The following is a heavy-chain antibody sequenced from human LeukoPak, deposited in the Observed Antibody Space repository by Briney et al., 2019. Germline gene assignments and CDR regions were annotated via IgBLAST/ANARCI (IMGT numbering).Heavy chain of an antibody. V-gene: IGHV4-59*08. J-gene: IGHJ3*02. CDR2: IYYSGST. CDR1: GVSISGFD. CDR3: ARHQSGWFGELHAFDI. D-gene: IGHD3-10*01. Sequence: PSETLSLTCTVSGVSISGFDWSWIRQPPGKGLEWIGYIYYSGSTNYNPSLKSRVTISVDTSKNQFSLKLSSVTAADTAVYYCARHQSGWFGELHAFDIWGQGTMVTVSS.